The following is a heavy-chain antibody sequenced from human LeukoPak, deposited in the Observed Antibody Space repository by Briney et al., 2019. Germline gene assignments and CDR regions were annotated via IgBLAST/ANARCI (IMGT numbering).Heavy chain of an antibody. Sequence: GGSLRPSCAASGFTFTTDGMHWVRQSPGKALEGLAGIADDGINKYYAASVKGRFTISRDTSKNPLYLQMNSLSAEDTAVYYCAKDRAVDGRAYYYYYYAMDVWGQGKTVTVSS. J-gene: IGHJ6*02. CDR2: IADDGINK. CDR3: AKDRAVDGRAYYYYYYAMDV. CDR1: GFTFTTDG. V-gene: IGHV3-30*18. D-gene: IGHD6-19*01.